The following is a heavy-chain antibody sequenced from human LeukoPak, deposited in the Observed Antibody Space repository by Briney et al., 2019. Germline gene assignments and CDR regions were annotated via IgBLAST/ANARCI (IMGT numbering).Heavy chain of an antibody. Sequence: SETLSLTCSVSGGSIRSGGYYWTWIRPLPGKGLEWVGFTYDSGNTNYNSPLKGRVTMSVDTTKNQFSLKLSSVTAADTAVYYCARGQANILTGFLSRGGYYHYYYMDVWGKGTTVIVSS. CDR2: TYDSGNT. J-gene: IGHJ6*03. CDR3: ARGQANILTGFLSRGGYYHYYYMDV. D-gene: IGHD3-9*01. V-gene: IGHV4-31*03. CDR1: GGSIRSGGYY.